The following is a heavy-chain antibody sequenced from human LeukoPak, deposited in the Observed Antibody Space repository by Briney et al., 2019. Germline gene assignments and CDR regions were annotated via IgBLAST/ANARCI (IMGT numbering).Heavy chain of an antibody. CDR2: ISGSGGIT. V-gene: IGHV3-23*01. D-gene: IGHD2-15*01. CDR1: GFTFSSYA. CDR3: ASLPLEDIVVVVAAYREYYFDY. J-gene: IGHJ4*02. Sequence: PGGSLRLSCAASGFTFSSYAMSWVRQAPGKGLERVSAISGSGGITYYADSVKGRFTISRDNSKNTLYLQMNSLRAEDTAVYYCASLPLEDIVVVVAAYREYYFDYWGQGTLVTVSS.